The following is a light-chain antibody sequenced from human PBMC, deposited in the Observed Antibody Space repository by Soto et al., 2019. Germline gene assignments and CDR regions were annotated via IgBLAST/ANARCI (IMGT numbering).Light chain of an antibody. J-gene: IGKJ2*01. CDR3: QQRSNWPPVYT. Sequence: EVVLTQSPATLSLSPGDRATLSCRASESVGTYLAWYQQKPGQAPRLLIYDGSNRATGIPARFSGSGSATGFTLTIDSLEPEDFAIYYCQQRSNWPPVYTFGQGTKLELK. V-gene: IGKV3-11*01. CDR2: DGS. CDR1: ESVGTY.